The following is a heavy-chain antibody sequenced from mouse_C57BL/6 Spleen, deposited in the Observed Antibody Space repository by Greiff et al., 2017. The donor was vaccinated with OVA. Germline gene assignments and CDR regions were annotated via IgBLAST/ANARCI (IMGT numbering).Heavy chain of an antibody. V-gene: IGHV5-17*01. Sequence: EVQRVESGGGLVKPGGSLKLSCAASGFTFSDYGMHWVRQAPEKGLEWVAYISRCSSTIYYADTVKGRFPISRDNAKNTLFLQRTSLRAEDTAMYYCARGYDDDAMDYWGQGTSGTVSS. CDR1: GFTFSDYG. CDR2: ISRCSSTI. J-gene: IGHJ4*01. CDR3: ARGYDDDAMDY. D-gene: IGHD2-14*01.